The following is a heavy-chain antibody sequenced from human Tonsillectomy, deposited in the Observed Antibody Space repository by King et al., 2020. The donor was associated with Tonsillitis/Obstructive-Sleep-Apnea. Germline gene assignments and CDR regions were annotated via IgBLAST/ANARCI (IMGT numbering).Heavy chain of an antibody. Sequence: VQLVESGGGLVKPGGSLRLSCAASGFTFSDYYMSWFRQAPGKGLEWVSYISSGDSVKYYADSVKGRFTISRDNAKNSLYLQMNSLRAEDTAVYYCARTRTYYDVLTGYSPSHFDYWGQGTLVTVSS. CDR1: GFTFSDYY. CDR2: ISSGDSVK. CDR3: ARTRTYYDVLTGYSPSHFDY. D-gene: IGHD3-9*01. V-gene: IGHV3-11*01. J-gene: IGHJ4*02.